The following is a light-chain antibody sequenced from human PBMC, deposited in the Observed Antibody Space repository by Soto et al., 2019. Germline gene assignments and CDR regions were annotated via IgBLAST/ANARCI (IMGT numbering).Light chain of an antibody. CDR3: MLYMGRGIRV. Sequence: QTVVTQEPSFSVSPGGTVTLTCGLSSGSVSTNHFPSWFQQTPGQAPRTLIYITDTRSSGVPDRFSGSILGNRAALTITGAQADDESDYSCMLYMGRGIRVFGGGTKLTVL. V-gene: IGLV8-61*01. CDR2: ITD. J-gene: IGLJ3*02. CDR1: SGSVSTNHF.